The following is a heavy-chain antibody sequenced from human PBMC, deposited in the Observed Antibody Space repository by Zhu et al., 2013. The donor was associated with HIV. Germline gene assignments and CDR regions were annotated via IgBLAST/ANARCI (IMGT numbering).Heavy chain of an antibody. CDR3: ARSERVFNWFDT. D-gene: IGHD1-1*01. Sequence: QVQLVQSGTEVKKPGSSVKLSCRASGGTFSHYAIHWVRQAPRHGLEWMGGILPMFNAADYAEPFKGRVTLTADESTTTAYLDLTSLRSEDTAIYYCARSERVFNWFDTWGQGTLVTVS. J-gene: IGHJ5*02. V-gene: IGHV1-69*01. CDR2: ILPMFNAA. CDR1: GGTFSHYA.